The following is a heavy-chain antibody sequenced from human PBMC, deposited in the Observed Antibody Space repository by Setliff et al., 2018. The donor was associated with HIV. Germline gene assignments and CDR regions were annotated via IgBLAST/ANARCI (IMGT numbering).Heavy chain of an antibody. CDR3: ARGYGSWDY. V-gene: IGHV4-34*01. J-gene: IGHJ4*02. CDR1: GGSINSYY. Sequence: LSLTCTVSGGSINSYYWTWIRQPPGKGLEWLGEINHSGSTNYNSSLKSRVTISVDTSMNQFSLKLSSVTAADTAIYYCARGYGSWDYWGQGTLVTVSS. D-gene: IGHD2-2*03. CDR2: INHSGST.